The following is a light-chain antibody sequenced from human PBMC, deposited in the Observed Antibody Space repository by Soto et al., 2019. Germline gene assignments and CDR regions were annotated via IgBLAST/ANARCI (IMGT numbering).Light chain of an antibody. Sequence: DIVLTQSPGTLSLSPGERATLSCRASQSVSSSYLAWYQQKPGQAPRLLIYGASSRATGIPDRFSGIGSGTDFTLTISRLEPEDFAVYYCQQYGSSPTITFCQGTRLEIK. V-gene: IGKV3-20*01. CDR3: QQYGSSPTIT. CDR1: QSVSSSY. J-gene: IGKJ5*01. CDR2: GAS.